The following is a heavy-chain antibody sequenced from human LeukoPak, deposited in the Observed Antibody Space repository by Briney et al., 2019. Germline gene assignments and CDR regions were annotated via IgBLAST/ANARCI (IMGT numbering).Heavy chain of an antibody. D-gene: IGHD6-13*01. CDR1: GYTFTSYY. J-gene: IGHJ1*01. Sequence: ASVKVSCKASGYTFTSYYMHWVRQAPGQGLEWMGWINPNSGGTNYAQKFQGRVTMTRDTSISTAYMELSRLRSDDTAVYYCARGYPLSTTAAGTYFQHWGQGTLVTVSS. CDR2: INPNSGGT. V-gene: IGHV1-2*02. CDR3: ARGYPLSTTAAGTYFQH.